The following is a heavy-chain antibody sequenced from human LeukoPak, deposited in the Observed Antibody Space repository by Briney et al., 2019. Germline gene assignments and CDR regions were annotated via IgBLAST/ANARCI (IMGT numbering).Heavy chain of an antibody. CDR1: GFTFGDYY. CDR3: ARDGVLRYFDSYYYYIDV. CDR2: ISNIGNPI. J-gene: IGHJ6*03. D-gene: IGHD3-9*01. V-gene: IGHV3-11*01. Sequence: GGSLRLSCAASGFTFGDYYMSWVRQAPGKGLEWVSYISNIGNPIYYADSVKGRFTISRDNANNSLYLQMNSLRAEDTAVYYCARDGVLRYFDSYYYYIDVWGKGTTVTISS.